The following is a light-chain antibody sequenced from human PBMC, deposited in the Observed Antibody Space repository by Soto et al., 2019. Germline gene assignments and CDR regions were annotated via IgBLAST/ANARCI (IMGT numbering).Light chain of an antibody. CDR3: LHFNSYPLT. J-gene: IGKJ4*01. Sequence: AIQLTQSPSSLSASVGDRVTITCRASQGISSTLAWYQQKAGRGPKLLIYDASSLESGVPSRFSGSGSGTDFTLTISRLQPEDFATYYCLHFNSYPLTFGGVTKVEIK. CDR1: QGISST. CDR2: DAS. V-gene: IGKV1-13*02.